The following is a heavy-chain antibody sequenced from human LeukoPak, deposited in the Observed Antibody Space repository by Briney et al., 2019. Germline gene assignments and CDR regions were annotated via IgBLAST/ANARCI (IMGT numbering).Heavy chain of an antibody. Sequence: RGGSLRLSCAASGFTFSSYGMNWVRQAPGKGLEWVSFVSIGGSFIYYADSVKGRLTISRDDAKNSLYLQMNSLTAEDTAEYYCARNKINTVTTGWYFDLWGRGTLVSVSS. CDR2: VSIGGSFI. D-gene: IGHD4-17*01. CDR1: GFTFSSYG. J-gene: IGHJ2*01. V-gene: IGHV3-21*01. CDR3: ARNKINTVTTGWYFDL.